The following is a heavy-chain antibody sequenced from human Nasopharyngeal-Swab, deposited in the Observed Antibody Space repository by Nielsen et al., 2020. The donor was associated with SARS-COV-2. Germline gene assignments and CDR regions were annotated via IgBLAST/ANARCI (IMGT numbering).Heavy chain of an antibody. Sequence: SETLSLTCAVSGGSIRNNDNYWSWVRQPPGKGLEWTGYIHYSGSTHYSPSLKSRVIISIDTSKNQFSLKLTSVTAADTAVYYCARISLVRGRPFYYYAMDVWGQGTTVTVSS. CDR1: GGSIRNNDNY. J-gene: IGHJ6*02. CDR2: IHYSGST. V-gene: IGHV4-30-4*01. D-gene: IGHD3-10*01. CDR3: ARISLVRGRPFYYYAMDV.